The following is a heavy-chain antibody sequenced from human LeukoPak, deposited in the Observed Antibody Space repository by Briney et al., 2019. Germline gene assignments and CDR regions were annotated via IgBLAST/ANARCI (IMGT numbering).Heavy chain of an antibody. CDR2: ISGSGGST. CDR3: ATTADYWGSYG. D-gene: IGHD7-27*01. CDR1: GFTFNSYA. J-gene: IGHJ4*02. Sequence: GTSLRLSCAASGFTFNSYAMHWVRQAPGKGLEWVSAISGSGGSTYYADSVKGRLTIPRDNSKNTLYLQMNSLRAEDTAVYYCATTADYWGSYGWGQGTLVTVSS. V-gene: IGHV3-23*01.